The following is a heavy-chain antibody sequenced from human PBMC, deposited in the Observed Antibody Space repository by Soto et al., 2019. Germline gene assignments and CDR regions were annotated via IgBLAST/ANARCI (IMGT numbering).Heavy chain of an antibody. D-gene: IGHD5-12*01. Sequence: STTLALAGAVSGASVPMPSASWNWSSKSTSRGLEWLRRTYFRSKWYNDYEVSVKSRMIINPDTTKKQLSVQLISLTHEDTAVYFWANWDNLVPKTGYAFEPWGQGMMVTVSA. V-gene: IGHV6-1*01. CDR2: TYFRSKWYN. J-gene: IGHJ4*02. CDR3: ANWDNLVPKTGYAFEP. CDR1: GASVPMPSAS.